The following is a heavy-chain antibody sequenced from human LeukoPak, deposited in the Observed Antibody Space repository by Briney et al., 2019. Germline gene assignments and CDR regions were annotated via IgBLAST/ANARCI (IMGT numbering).Heavy chain of an antibody. Sequence: PGRSLRLSYAASGFTFSSYAMHWVRQAPGKGLEWVAVISYDGSNKYYADSVKGRFTISRDNSKNTLYLQMNSLRAEDTAVYYCARDGLGLWGQGTLVTVSS. D-gene: IGHD3-16*01. CDR3: ARDGLGL. J-gene: IGHJ4*02. V-gene: IGHV3-30-3*01. CDR2: ISYDGSNK. CDR1: GFTFSSYA.